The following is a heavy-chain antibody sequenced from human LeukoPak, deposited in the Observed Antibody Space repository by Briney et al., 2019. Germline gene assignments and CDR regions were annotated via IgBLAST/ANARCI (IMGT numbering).Heavy chain of an antibody. CDR3: PKAHVLRYFDWLSPYFDL. Sequence: GGSLRLSCAASGFTFSSYAMSWVRQAPGKGLEWVSVIRGSGGSTYYADSVKGRFTISRDNSKNALYLQMNSLRAEDTAVYYCPKAHVLRYFDWLSPYFDLWGRGTLVTVSS. CDR1: GFTFSSYA. CDR2: IRGSGGST. D-gene: IGHD3-9*01. V-gene: IGHV3-23*01. J-gene: IGHJ2*01.